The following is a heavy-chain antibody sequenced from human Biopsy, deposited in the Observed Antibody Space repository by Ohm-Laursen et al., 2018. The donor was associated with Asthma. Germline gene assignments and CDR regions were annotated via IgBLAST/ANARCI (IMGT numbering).Heavy chain of an antibody. J-gene: IGHJ3*02. V-gene: IGHV3-53*01. CDR2: IYSGGTS. CDR1: GFTASRDH. D-gene: IGHD1-1*01. Sequence: SLRLSCTASGFTASRDHMFWVRQAPGKGLEWVSVIYSGGTSHTADSVRGRFTISRDFSKNTLHLQMHSLREEDTAVYYCVRDGTDDAFDIWGQGTVVSVSS. CDR3: VRDGTDDAFDI.